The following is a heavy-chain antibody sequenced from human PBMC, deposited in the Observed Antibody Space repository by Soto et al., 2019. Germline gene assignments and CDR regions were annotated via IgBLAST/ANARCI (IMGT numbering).Heavy chain of an antibody. J-gene: IGHJ4*02. CDR1: GFTFSSYS. Sequence: GGSLRLSCAASGFTFSSYSMNWVRQAPGKGLEWVSSISSSSSYIYYADSVKGRFTISRDNAKNSLYLQMNSLRAEDTAVYYCARDHLRLMREDYFDYWGQGTLVTVSS. CDR2: ISSSSSYI. CDR3: ARDHLRLMREDYFDY. V-gene: IGHV3-21*01. D-gene: IGHD5-12*01.